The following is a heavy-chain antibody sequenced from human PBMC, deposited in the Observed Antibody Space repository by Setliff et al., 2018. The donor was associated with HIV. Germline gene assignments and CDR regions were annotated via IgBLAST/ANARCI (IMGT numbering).Heavy chain of an antibody. CDR1: GYSFTSYI. CDR2: VYPGDASI. CDR3: ARATWLVHPFPLYYFDY. J-gene: IGHJ4*02. D-gene: IGHD6-19*01. Sequence: GASVKVSCKASGYSFTSYIIHWVRQAPGQGLEWVGRVYPGDASIHYAQKFLGRVTVTRDTSTSTVYMDLSSLRFEDTAVYYCARATWLVHPFPLYYFDYWGQGTLVTVSS. V-gene: IGHV1-46*01.